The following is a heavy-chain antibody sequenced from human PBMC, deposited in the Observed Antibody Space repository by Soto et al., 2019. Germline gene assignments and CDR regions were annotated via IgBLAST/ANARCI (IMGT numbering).Heavy chain of an antibody. V-gene: IGHV4-34*01. CDR3: AGEVSDGDYVSRWFDP. Sequence: QVQLQQWGAGLLKPSETLSLTCAVYGGSFSGYYWSWIRQPPGKGLEWIGEINHGGRTTYNPSLNSGVNISVETSKNHFSLTLSSATAADTAVYYCAGEVSDGDYVSRWFDPWGQGTLVTVSS. CDR2: INHGGRT. J-gene: IGHJ5*02. D-gene: IGHD4-17*01. CDR1: GGSFSGYY.